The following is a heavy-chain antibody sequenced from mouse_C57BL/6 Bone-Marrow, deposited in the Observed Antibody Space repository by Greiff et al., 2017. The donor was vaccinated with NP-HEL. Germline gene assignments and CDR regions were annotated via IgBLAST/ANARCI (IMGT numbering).Heavy chain of an antibody. CDR2: IYPRSGNT. CDR3: ARGGWLLPFAY. CDR1: GYTFTSYG. D-gene: IGHD2-3*01. V-gene: IGHV1-81*01. Sequence: QVQLQQSGAELARPGASVKLSCKASGYTFTSYGISWVKQRPGQGLEWIGEIYPRSGNTYYNEKFKGKATLTADKSSSTAYMELRSLTSEDSAVYFCARGGWLLPFAYWGQGTLVTVSA. J-gene: IGHJ3*01.